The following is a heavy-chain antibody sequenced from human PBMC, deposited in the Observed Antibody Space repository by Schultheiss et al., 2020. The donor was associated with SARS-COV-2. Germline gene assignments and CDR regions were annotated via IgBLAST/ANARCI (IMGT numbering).Heavy chain of an antibody. CDR2: ISYDGSNK. CDR1: GFTFSSYG. Sequence: GGSLRLSCAASGFTFSSYGMHWVRQAPGKGLEWVAVISYDGSNKYYADSVKGRFTISRDNSKNTLYLQMNSLRAEDTAVYYCAREGRAYYDSSGYYFDAFDIWGQGTMVTVSS. V-gene: IGHV3-33*05. CDR3: AREGRAYYDSSGYYFDAFDI. D-gene: IGHD3-22*01. J-gene: IGHJ3*02.